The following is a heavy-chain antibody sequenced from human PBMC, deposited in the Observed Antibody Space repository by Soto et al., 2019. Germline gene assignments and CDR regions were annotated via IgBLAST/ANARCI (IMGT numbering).Heavy chain of an antibody. Sequence: SETLSLTCTVSGGSISSSGYYWGWIRQPPGKGLEWIGTIYYSGSTYYNPSLKSRVTISVDTSKNQFSLKLSSVTAADTAVYYCARSWGFYFDYWGQGTLVTVSS. CDR1: GGSISSSGYY. D-gene: IGHD3-16*01. CDR2: IYYSGST. J-gene: IGHJ4*02. CDR3: ARSWGFYFDY. V-gene: IGHV4-39*07.